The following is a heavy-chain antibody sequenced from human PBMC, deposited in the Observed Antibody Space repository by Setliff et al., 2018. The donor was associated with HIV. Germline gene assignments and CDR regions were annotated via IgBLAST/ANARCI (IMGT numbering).Heavy chain of an antibody. CDR1: GGSFSGYY. CDR3: ARGLPGTYRYSYYYYYMDV. J-gene: IGHJ6*03. Sequence: PSETLSLTCAVYGGSFSGYYWSWIRQPPGKGLEWIGEINHSGSTNYNPSLKSRVTISIDTSKNQFSLKVNSVTAADTALYYCARGLPGTYRYSYYYYYMDVWDKGTTVTVSS. D-gene: IGHD3-16*02. CDR2: INHSGST. V-gene: IGHV4-34*01.